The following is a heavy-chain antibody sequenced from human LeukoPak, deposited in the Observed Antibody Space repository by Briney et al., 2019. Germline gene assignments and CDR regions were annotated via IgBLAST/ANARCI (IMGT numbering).Heavy chain of an antibody. CDR1: GYSFTSYW. V-gene: IGHV5-51*01. CDR2: IYPGDSDT. Sequence: GESLKVSCKGSGYSFTSYWIGWVRQMPGKGLQWMGIIYPGDSDTTYSPSFQGQVTISADKSISTAYLQWSSLKASDTAIYYCARLIVGSSSTGWFDPWGQGTLVTVSS. CDR3: ARLIVGSSSTGWFDP. D-gene: IGHD6-6*01. J-gene: IGHJ5*02.